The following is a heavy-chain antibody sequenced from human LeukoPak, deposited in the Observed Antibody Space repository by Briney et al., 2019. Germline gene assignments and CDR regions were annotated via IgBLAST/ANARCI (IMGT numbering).Heavy chain of an antibody. CDR2: ISAYNGNT. V-gene: IGHV1-18*01. J-gene: IGHJ4*02. D-gene: IGHD3-10*01. CDR3: ARYGSGSYASGMFDY. Sequence: RASVKVSCKASGYTFTSYGISWVRQAPGQGLEWMGWISAYNGNTNYAQKLQGRVTMTTDTSTSTAYMELRSLRSDDTAVYYCARYGSGSYASGMFDYRGQGTLVTVSS. CDR1: GYTFTSYG.